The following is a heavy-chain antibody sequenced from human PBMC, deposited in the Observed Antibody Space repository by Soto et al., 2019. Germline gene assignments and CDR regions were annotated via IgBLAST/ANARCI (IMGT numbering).Heavy chain of an antibody. CDR1: GFSLSTRGVG. CDR3: AHRSRGYDYYFDQ. V-gene: IGHV2-5*02. CDR2: IFWDDDK. D-gene: IGHD5-12*01. J-gene: IGHJ4*02. Sequence: QITLKESGPTLVKPTQTLTLTCSFSGFSLSTRGVGVGWIRQPPGKALEWLALIFWDDDKWYSPSLRSRLTINEDTSKNQVLLIMTNMDPVDTATYYCAHRSRGYDYYFDQWGQGTLVTVSS.